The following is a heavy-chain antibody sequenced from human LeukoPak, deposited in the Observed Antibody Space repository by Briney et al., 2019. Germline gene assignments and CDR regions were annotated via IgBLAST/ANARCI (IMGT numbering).Heavy chain of an antibody. J-gene: IGHJ4*02. D-gene: IGHD3-3*01. V-gene: IGHV3-53*01. Sequence: GGSLRLSCAVSGFTVNSDYMNWVRQAPGKGLEWVSVIYSGGTTYYADSVKGRFTISRDESKNTLYLQMNSLKTEDTAVYYCTTDIDYDFWSGSAYYWGQGTLVTVSS. CDR3: TTDIDYDFWSGSAYY. CDR1: GFTVNSDY. CDR2: IYSGGTT.